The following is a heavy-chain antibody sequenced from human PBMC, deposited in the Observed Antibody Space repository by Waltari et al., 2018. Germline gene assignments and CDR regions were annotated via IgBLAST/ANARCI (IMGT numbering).Heavy chain of an antibody. CDR2: IKQDGREK. D-gene: IGHD6-19*01. CDR3: ARPFRSGWYDGSYDV. CDR1: GFTFSSYW. Sequence: EVQLVESEGGLVQPGGSLRLSCAASGFTFSSYWMTWVRQAPGKGLEWVVNIKQDGREKSYVDSVKGRVLMSRDNAKNSQSMQMNSLKAEETAVYYCARPFRSGWYDGSYDVWGQGTMVTVSS. J-gene: IGHJ3*01. V-gene: IGHV3-7*04.